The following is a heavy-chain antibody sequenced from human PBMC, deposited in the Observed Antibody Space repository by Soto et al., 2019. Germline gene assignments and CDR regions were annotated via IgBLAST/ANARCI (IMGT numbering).Heavy chain of an antibody. CDR3: TRGQEGVVATH. J-gene: IGHJ4*02. Sequence: QVQLQQWGAGLLKPSETLSLTCAVNGGSFTGYYWSWVRQPPGKGLEWIGEVKDGGVTNYSPSLRSRGTISSDSPKKQLSLKVTSVTAADTAVYYCTRGQEGVVATHWDQGTLVTVSS. CDR2: VKDGGVT. CDR1: GGSFTGYY. V-gene: IGHV4-34*01. D-gene: IGHD5-12*01.